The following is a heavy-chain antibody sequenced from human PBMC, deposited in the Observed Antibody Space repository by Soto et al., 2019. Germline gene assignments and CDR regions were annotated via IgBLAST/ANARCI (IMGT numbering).Heavy chain of an antibody. D-gene: IGHD2-15*01. CDR3: TRLISPVAARHS. V-gene: IGHV5-51*01. CDR1: GYIFTDYW. Sequence: PGGSLKISCKCSGYIFTDYWIALVRQMPGKAPEWRGIIYPGDSDTRYSQSFKGQVTISADKSINTAYLQWSSLRASDTAMYYCTRLISPVAARHSWGQGTLVTVSS. CDR2: IYPGDSDT. J-gene: IGHJ4*02.